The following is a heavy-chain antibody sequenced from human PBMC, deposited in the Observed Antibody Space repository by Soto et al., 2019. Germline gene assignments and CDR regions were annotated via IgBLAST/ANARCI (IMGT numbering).Heavy chain of an antibody. CDR3: ARFWSGSSYYFDY. CDR1: GDSISGYY. Sequence: SETLSLTCTVSGDSISGYYWTWIRQPPQKGLEWIGYIYYTGSTNYNPALKSRVTISVDTSKNQFSLRLNSVTAADTAVYYCARFWSGSSYYFDYWGQGTLVTVSS. V-gene: IGHV4-59*01. CDR2: IYYTGST. J-gene: IGHJ4*02. D-gene: IGHD3-3*01.